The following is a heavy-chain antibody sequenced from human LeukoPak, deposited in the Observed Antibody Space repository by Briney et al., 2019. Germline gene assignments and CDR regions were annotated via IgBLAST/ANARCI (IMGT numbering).Heavy chain of an antibody. Sequence: PSEALSLTCTVSGGSISSGDYYWSWIRQHPGKGLEWIGYIYYSGSSYYNPSLKSRVTMSVDTSKNQFFLKLSSVTAADAAVYYCARGATVTTLDYWGQGTLVTVSS. CDR3: ARGATVTTLDY. CDR1: GGSISSGDYY. CDR2: IYYSGSS. J-gene: IGHJ4*02. D-gene: IGHD4-17*01. V-gene: IGHV4-31*03.